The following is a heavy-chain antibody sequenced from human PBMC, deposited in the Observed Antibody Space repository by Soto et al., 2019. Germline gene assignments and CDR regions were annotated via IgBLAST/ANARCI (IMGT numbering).Heavy chain of an antibody. CDR3: AREEGTVTYHY. CDR1: GGTSSTYT. Sequence: QVHLVQSGAEVRKPGSSVKVSCKASGGTSSTYTISWVRQAPGQGLEWMGRIIAVLGITNYAQSCQGRVTITADKSTSTAYMELSSLRSEDTAVYYCAREEGTVTYHYWGQGTLVTVSS. V-gene: IGHV1-69*08. CDR2: IIAVLGIT. J-gene: IGHJ4*02. D-gene: IGHD4-17*01.